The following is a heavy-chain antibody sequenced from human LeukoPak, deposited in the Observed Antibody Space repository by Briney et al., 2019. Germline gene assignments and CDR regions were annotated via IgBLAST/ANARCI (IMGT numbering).Heavy chain of an antibody. J-gene: IGHJ3*02. CDR2: ISGGGGTT. Sequence: PGGSLRLSCAASGFTFSNYAMSWVRQAPGKGLEWVSAISGGGGTTYYADSVKGRFTISRHNSKNTLYLQMNSLRAEDTAVYYCAREVGGSAFDIWGQGTMVTVSS. D-gene: IGHD3-16*01. CDR1: GFTFSNYA. V-gene: IGHV3-23*01. CDR3: AREVGGSAFDI.